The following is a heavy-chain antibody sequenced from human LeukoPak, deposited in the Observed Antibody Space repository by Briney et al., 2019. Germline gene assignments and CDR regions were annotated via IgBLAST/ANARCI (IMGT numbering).Heavy chain of an antibody. CDR1: GDSISTYQ. J-gene: IGHJ4*02. Sequence: SETLSLTCTVSGDSISTYQWSWIRQPPGKGLEWIGNIYYSGSANYNPSLKSRVIISVDTSKNQFSLKLSPVTAADTAVYYCARVGVDYSGNIIKYFFDYWGQGTLVTVSS. D-gene: IGHD4-23*01. CDR2: IYYSGSA. V-gene: IGHV4-59*01. CDR3: ARVGVDYSGNIIKYFFDY.